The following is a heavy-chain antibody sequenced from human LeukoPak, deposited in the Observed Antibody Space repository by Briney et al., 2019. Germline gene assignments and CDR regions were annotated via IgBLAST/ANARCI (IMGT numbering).Heavy chain of an antibody. CDR2: IYYSGST. Sequence: SETLSLTCTVSGGSISSGDYYWSWIRQPPGKGLEWIGYIYYSGSTYYNPSLKSRVTISVDTSKNQFSLKLGSVTAADTAVYYCARGLLAGGAPFDSWGQGTLVTVSS. J-gene: IGHJ4*02. CDR3: ARGLLAGGAPFDS. CDR1: GGSISSGDYY. D-gene: IGHD1-26*01. V-gene: IGHV4-30-4*08.